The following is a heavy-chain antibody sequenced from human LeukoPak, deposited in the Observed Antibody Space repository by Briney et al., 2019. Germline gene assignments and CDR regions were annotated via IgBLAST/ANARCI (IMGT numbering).Heavy chain of an antibody. V-gene: IGHV3-23*01. CDR1: GFTFETYW. Sequence: GGSLRLSCVASGFTFETYWMSWVRQAPGKGLEWVSAISGSGGSTYYADSVKGRFTISRDNSKNTLYLQMNSLRAEDTAVYYCAKDRDGYTLGFYFDYWGQGTLVTVSS. CDR3: AKDRDGYTLGFYFDY. J-gene: IGHJ4*02. D-gene: IGHD5-18*01. CDR2: ISGSGGST.